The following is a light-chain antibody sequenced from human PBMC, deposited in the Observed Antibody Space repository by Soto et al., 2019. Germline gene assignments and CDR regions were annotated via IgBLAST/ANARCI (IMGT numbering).Light chain of an antibody. CDR1: SSNIGSNT. V-gene: IGLV1-44*01. CDR3: AAWDDSLNGPHVV. Sequence: QSVLTQPPSASGTPGQRGTISCSGSSSNIGSNTVNWYQQLPGTAPKFLIYSNNQRPSGVPDRFSGSKSGTSASLAISGLQSEDEADYYCAAWDDSLNGPHVVFGGGTKLTVL. J-gene: IGLJ2*01. CDR2: SNN.